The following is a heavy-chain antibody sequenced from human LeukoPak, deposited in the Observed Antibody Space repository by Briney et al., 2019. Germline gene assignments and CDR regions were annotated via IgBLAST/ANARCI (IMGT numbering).Heavy chain of an antibody. D-gene: IGHD3-9*01. CDR1: GYTFTSYG. V-gene: IGHV1-18*01. Sequence: ASVKVSCKASGYTFTSYGISWVRQAPGQGLEWMGWISAYNGNTNYAQKLQGRVTMTTDTSTSTAYMELRSLRSDDTAVYYCARDPLRYFDWLPGNDYWGQGTLVTVSS. CDR3: ARDPLRYFDWLPGNDY. J-gene: IGHJ4*02. CDR2: ISAYNGNT.